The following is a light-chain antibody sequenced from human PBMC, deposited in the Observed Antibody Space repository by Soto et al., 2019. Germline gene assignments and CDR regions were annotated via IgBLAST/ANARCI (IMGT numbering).Light chain of an antibody. V-gene: IGLV2-14*01. CDR2: EVS. Sequence: QSALTQPASVSGSPGQSITISCTGTSIDVGGYNYVSWNQQQPGKAPKLMIYEVSNRPSGVSNRFSGSKSGNTASLTISGLQAEDEADYYGSSYTSSSGVFGGGTKLTVL. CDR1: SIDVGGYNY. J-gene: IGLJ3*02. CDR3: SSYTSSSGV.